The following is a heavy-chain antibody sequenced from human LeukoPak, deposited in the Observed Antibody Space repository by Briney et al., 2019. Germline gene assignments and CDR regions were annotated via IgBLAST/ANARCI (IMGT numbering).Heavy chain of an antibody. CDR3: ARDLSLGSMDV. V-gene: IGHV3-33*08. CDR2: IWSDGSKM. J-gene: IGHJ6*02. Sequence: PGESLTLSCAASGFTLSDYWVHWVRQAPGKGLEWVTVIWSDGSKMYYADSVKGRFTISRDNSKNTVFLQMNSLRAEDTAIYYCARDLSLGSMDVCGQGTTVTVS. CDR1: GFTLSDYW.